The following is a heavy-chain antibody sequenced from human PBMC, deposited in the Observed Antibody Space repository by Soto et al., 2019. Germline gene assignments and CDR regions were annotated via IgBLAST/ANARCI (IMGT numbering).Heavy chain of an antibody. D-gene: IGHD2-15*01. CDR1: GYTFTSYD. J-gene: IGHJ4*02. V-gene: IGHV1-8*01. CDR2: MNPNSGNT. Sequence: ASVKVSCKASGYTFTSYDINWVRQATGQGLEWMGWMNPNSGNTGYAQKFQGRVTMTRNTSISTAYMELSSLRSEDTAVYYCARSAMLVVAASLDGWGQGTLVTVSS. CDR3: ARSAMLVVAASLDG.